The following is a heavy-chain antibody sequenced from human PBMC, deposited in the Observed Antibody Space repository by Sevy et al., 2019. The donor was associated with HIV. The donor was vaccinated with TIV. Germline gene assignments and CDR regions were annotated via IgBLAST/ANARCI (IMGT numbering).Heavy chain of an antibody. CDR1: GFTFSSYA. Sequence: GESLRLSCAASGFTFSSYAMSWVRQAPGKGLEWVSAISGSGGSTYYADSVKGRFTISRDNSKNTLYLQMNSLRAEDKAVYYCARSRYDYVWGSYPSGYWGQGTLVTVSS. V-gene: IGHV3-23*01. CDR2: ISGSGGST. J-gene: IGHJ4*02. CDR3: ARSRYDYVWGSYPSGY. D-gene: IGHD3-16*02.